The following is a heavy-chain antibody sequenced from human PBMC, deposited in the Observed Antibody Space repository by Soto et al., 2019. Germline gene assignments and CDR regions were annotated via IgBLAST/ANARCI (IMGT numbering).Heavy chain of an antibody. Sequence: GGSLRLSCADSGFTLTDHYMDWVRQAPGKGLEWVGRSRNKGHSYSTEYAASVKGRFTISRGDSQYSLFLQMNSLKSEDTGVYYCARGHNGFDVWGQGTTVTVSS. V-gene: IGHV3-72*01. CDR2: SRNKGHSYST. J-gene: IGHJ6*02. CDR1: GFTLTDHY. CDR3: ARGHNGFDV.